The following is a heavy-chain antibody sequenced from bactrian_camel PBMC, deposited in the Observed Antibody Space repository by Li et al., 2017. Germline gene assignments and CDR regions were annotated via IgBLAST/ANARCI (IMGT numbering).Heavy chain of an antibody. V-gene: IGHV3S25*01. Sequence: QLVESGGGLVQPGGSLRLSCAASGFTLSSYRTYWVRQAPGKGLEWVSIINRGGTTYYADSMKGRFTISRDNATNTVYLQMNSLKPEDTAVYCCVSLVGRPLVHQGTQVTVS. CDR1: GFTLSSYR. CDR2: IINRGGTT. D-gene: IGHD2*01. J-gene: IGHJ4*01.